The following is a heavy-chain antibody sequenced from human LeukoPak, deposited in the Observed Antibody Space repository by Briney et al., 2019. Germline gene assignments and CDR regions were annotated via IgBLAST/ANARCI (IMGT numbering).Heavy chain of an antibody. V-gene: IGHV4-59*01. CDR2: IYYSGST. D-gene: IGHD2-15*01. CDR1: GGSISNYY. Sequence: PSETLSLTCTVSGGSISNYYWSCIRQPPGKGLEWIGYIYYSGSTNYNPSLKSRVTISVDTFKNQFSLRLSSVTAADTAVYYCARGGWSLDYWGHGTLVTVSS. CDR3: ARGGWSLDY. J-gene: IGHJ4*01.